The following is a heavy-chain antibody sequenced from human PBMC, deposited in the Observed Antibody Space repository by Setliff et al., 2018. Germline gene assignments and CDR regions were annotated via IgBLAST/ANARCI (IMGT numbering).Heavy chain of an antibody. J-gene: IGHJ6*04. V-gene: IGHV3-23*01. D-gene: IGHD2-2*01. CDR1: GRTFSSYA. Sequence: GGSLRLPCAVSGRTFSSYAMNWVRQAPGKGLEWVSNINPAGAKTYYADSVKGRFTIYRDNSKNTLYLQMNSLRAEYTAVYYFAKEFTVVVPAALALDVWGNGTTVTVSS. CDR3: AKEFTVVVPAALALDV. CDR2: INPAGAKT.